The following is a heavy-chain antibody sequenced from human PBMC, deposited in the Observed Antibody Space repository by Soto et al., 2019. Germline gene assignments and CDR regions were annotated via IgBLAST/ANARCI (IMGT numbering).Heavy chain of an antibody. Sequence: GASVKVSCKASGGTFSSYAISWVRQAPGQRLEWMGGIIPIFGTANYAQKFQGRVTITADESTSTAYMELSSLRSEDTAVYYCAGGVYYYDSSGYPTPAGAFDIWGQGTMVTVSS. J-gene: IGHJ3*02. CDR2: IIPIFGTA. CDR3: AGGVYYYDSSGYPTPAGAFDI. V-gene: IGHV1-69*13. D-gene: IGHD3-22*01. CDR1: GGTFSSYA.